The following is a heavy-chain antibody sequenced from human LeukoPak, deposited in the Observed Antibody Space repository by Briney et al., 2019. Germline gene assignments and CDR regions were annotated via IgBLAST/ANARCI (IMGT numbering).Heavy chain of an antibody. Sequence: ASVKVSCKASGGTFSSYAISWVRQAPGQGLEWMGGIIPIFGTANYAQKFQGRVTITTDESTRTAYMELSSLRSEDTAVYYCASPYCSSTSCYAPRPFDYWGQGTLVTVSS. CDR1: GGTFSSYA. CDR2: IIPIFGTA. D-gene: IGHD2-2*01. CDR3: ASPYCSSTSCYAPRPFDY. J-gene: IGHJ4*02. V-gene: IGHV1-69*05.